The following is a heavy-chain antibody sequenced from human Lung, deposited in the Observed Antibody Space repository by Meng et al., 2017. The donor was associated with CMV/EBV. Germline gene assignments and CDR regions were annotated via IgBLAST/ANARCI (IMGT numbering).Heavy chain of an antibody. D-gene: IGHD3-9*01. V-gene: IGHV1-8*01. J-gene: IGHJ4*02. Sequence: ASXXVSXKASGDTSTSHDINWVRQAPGQGLEWVGWMNPKSDTGLAPRFLGRVTISRDNDRNSVYLLMDSLRLEDTAKYFCVKGTGYDIWTGYFDYWGRGVLVTVSS. CDR3: VKGTGYDIWTGYFDY. CDR2: MNPKSDT. CDR1: GDTSTSHD.